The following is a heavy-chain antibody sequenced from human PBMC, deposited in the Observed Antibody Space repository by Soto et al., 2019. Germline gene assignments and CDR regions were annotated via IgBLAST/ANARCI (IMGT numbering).Heavy chain of an antibody. D-gene: IGHD1-26*01. V-gene: IGHV3-23*01. CDR1: GFTFSSYA. Sequence: EVQLLESGGGLVQPGGSLRLSCAASGFTFSSYAMSWVRQAPGKGLEWVSAISGSGGSTYYADSVKGRFTISRDNSKNTLYLQMNSLRAEDTAVYYCAKGAARAGATSGYFDYWGQGTLVTVSS. CDR3: AKGAARAGATSGYFDY. CDR2: ISGSGGST. J-gene: IGHJ4*02.